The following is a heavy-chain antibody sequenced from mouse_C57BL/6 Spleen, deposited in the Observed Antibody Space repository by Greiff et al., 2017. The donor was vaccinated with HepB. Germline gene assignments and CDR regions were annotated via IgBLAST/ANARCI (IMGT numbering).Heavy chain of an antibody. CDR2: IYPRSGNT. Sequence: QVQLKQSGAELARPGASVKLSCKASGYTFTSYGISWVKQRTGQGLEWIGEIYPRSGNTYYNEKFKGKATLTADKSSSTAYMELRSLTSEDSAVYFCARSPPPGYDAFYAMDYWGQGTSVTVSS. D-gene: IGHD2-2*01. V-gene: IGHV1-81*01. J-gene: IGHJ4*01. CDR3: ARSPPPGYDAFYAMDY. CDR1: GYTFTSYG.